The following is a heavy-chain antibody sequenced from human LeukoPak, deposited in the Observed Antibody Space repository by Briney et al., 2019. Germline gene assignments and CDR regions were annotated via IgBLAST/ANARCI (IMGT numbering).Heavy chain of an antibody. CDR3: ARPGWFGELYKGYYFDY. V-gene: IGHV4-4*07. Sequence: SETLSLTCTVSGGSISSYYWSWIRQPAGKGLEWIGRIYTSGSTNYNPSLKSRVTMSVDTSKNQFSLKLGSVTAADTAVYYCARPGWFGELYKGYYFDYWSQGTLVTVSS. CDR2: IYTSGST. CDR1: GGSISSYY. J-gene: IGHJ4*02. D-gene: IGHD3-10*01.